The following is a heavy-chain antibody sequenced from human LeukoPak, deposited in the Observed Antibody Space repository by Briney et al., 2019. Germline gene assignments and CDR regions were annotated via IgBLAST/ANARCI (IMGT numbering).Heavy chain of an antibody. Sequence: SETLSLTCAVSGGSVSSSSNYWGWIRQPPGEGLEWIGSIYYSGSTYYNPSLKSRVTISVDTSKNQFSLKLSSVTAADTAVYYCPRVGGATPFDYWGQGTLVTVSS. CDR2: IYYSGST. CDR3: PRVGGATPFDY. D-gene: IGHD1-26*01. V-gene: IGHV4-39*07. CDR1: GGSVSSSSNY. J-gene: IGHJ4*02.